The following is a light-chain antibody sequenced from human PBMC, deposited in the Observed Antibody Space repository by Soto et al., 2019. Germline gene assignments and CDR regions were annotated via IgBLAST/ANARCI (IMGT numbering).Light chain of an antibody. CDR3: AAWDDSLSGVV. V-gene: IGLV1-44*01. CDR1: SSNIGTKT. CDR2: NNN. Sequence: QSVLTQAPSASGTPGQRVTISCSGSSSNIGTKTVNWYQQLPGTAPKLLIYNNNQRPSGVPDRFSGSKSGTTASLAISGLQSKDEGDYYCAAWDDSLSGVVFGGGTKLTVL. J-gene: IGLJ3*02.